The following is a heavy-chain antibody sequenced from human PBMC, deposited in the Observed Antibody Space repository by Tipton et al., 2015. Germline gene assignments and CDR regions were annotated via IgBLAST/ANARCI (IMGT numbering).Heavy chain of an antibody. CDR3: TKNWTSDS. Sequence: SLRLSCVASGFDLTTYGMNWVRQAPGKGLEWVSGITGRGGSIFYIDSVRGRFTVSRGDSNNTLYLQMNSLRADDTAFYYCTKNWTSDSWGQGALVTVSS. V-gene: IGHV3-23*01. CDR1: GFDLTTYG. J-gene: IGHJ5*01. D-gene: IGHD1-1*01. CDR2: ITGRGGSI.